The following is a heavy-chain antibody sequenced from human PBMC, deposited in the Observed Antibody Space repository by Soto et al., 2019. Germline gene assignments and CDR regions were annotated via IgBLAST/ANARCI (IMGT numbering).Heavy chain of an antibody. CDR1: GGTFSSYT. CDR3: ARSGLSGYTAGDAFDI. D-gene: IGHD5-12*01. J-gene: IGHJ3*02. CDR2: IIPILGIA. Sequence: QVQLVQSGAEVKKPGSSVKVSCKASGGTFSSYTISWVRQAPGQGLEWMGRIIPILGIANYAQKFQGRVTITADKSTSTAYMELSSLRSEGTAVYYCARSGLSGYTAGDAFDIWGQGTMVTVSS. V-gene: IGHV1-69*02.